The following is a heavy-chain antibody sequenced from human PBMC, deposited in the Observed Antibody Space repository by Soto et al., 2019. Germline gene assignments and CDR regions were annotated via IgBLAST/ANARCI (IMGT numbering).Heavy chain of an antibody. V-gene: IGHV3-15*01. J-gene: IGHJ6*02. CDR1: GFTFSNAW. CDR3: ARIRQQLDPQAPNYYYYGMDV. Sequence: GGSLRLSCAASGFTFSNAWMSWVRQAPGKGLEWVGRIKSKTDGGTTDYAAPVKGRFTISRDDSKNQVVLTMTNMDPVDTATYYCARIRQQLDPQAPNYYYYGMDVWGQGTTVTVSS. D-gene: IGHD6-13*01. CDR2: IKSKTDGGTT.